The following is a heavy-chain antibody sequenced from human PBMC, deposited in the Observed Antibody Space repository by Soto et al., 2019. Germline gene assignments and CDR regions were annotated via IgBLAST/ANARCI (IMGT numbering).Heavy chain of an antibody. D-gene: IGHD1-26*01. CDR1: GYTFTVYY. CDR3: ARDLAKGGGSAGFDY. CDR2: INPKSGGT. J-gene: IGHJ4*02. V-gene: IGHV1-2*02. Sequence: QVQLVQSGAEVKKPGASVNVSCKASGYTFTVYYMHWVRQAPGQGLEWMGWINPKSGGTMYPQKFQGRVTMTWDTSSSTAYMALTRLRSDYTAVYYCARDLAKGGGSAGFDYWGQGPLVTVSS.